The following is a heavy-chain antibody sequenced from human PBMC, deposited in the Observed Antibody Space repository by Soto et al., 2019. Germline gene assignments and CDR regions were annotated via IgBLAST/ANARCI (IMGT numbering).Heavy chain of an antibody. CDR3: AKSIGQWLVGYFDY. CDR1: GFTFSSYA. D-gene: IGHD6-19*01. CDR2: ISGSGGST. Sequence: PGGSLRLSCAASGFTFSSYAMSWVRQAPGKGLEWVSAISGSGGSTYYADSVKGRFTISRDNSKNTLYLQMNSLRAEDTAVYYCAKSIGQWLVGYFDYWGQGTLVTAPQ. J-gene: IGHJ4*02. V-gene: IGHV3-23*01.